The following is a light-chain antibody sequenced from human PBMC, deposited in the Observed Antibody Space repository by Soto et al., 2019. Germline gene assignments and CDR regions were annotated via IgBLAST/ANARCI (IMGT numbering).Light chain of an antibody. CDR1: QIVSSSY. J-gene: IGKJ1*01. CDR2: AAS. CDR3: QQYGSSPWT. V-gene: IGKV3-20*01. Sequence: EIVLTQSPGTLSLSPGEIATLSCMASQIVSSSYLVWHQQKPGQAPRLLIYAASRGATGIPDRFSGSGSGTDFTLTISRLEPEDFAVYYCQQYGSSPWTFGQGTKVDI.